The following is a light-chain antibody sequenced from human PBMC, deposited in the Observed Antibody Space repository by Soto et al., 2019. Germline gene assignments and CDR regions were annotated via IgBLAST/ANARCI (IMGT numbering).Light chain of an antibody. CDR3: QQYGSSPRT. J-gene: IGKJ1*01. Sequence: ENVLTQSPGTLSLSPGERATLSCRASQSVSSSYLAWYQQKPGQARRLLIYGASSRATGIPDRFSGSGSGTDFTLTISRLEPEDFAVYYCQQYGSSPRTFGQGTKVEIK. CDR1: QSVSSSY. V-gene: IGKV3-20*01. CDR2: GAS.